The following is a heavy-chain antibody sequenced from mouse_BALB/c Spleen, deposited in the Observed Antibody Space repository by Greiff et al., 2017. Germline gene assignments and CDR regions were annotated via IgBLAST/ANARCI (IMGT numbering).Heavy chain of an antibody. D-gene: IGHD1-1*01. J-gene: IGHJ3*01. Sequence: EVQLVESGAELVRSGASVKFSCTASGFNIKDYYMHWVKQRPEQGLEWIGWIDPENGDTEYAPKFQGKATMTADTSSNTAYLQLSSLTSEDTAVYYCNGGSTPFAYWGQGTLVTVSA. CDR2: IDPENGDT. V-gene: IGHV14-4*02. CDR1: GFNIKDYY. CDR3: NGGSTPFAY.